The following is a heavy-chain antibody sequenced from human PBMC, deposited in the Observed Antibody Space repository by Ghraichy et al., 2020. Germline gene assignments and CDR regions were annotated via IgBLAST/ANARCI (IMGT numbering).Heavy chain of an antibody. J-gene: IGHJ4*02. D-gene: IGHD5-18*01. V-gene: IGHV4-59*01. CDR1: GGSISSYY. CDR2: IYYSGST. Sequence: ESLNISCTVSGGSISSYYWSWIRQPPGKGLEWIGYIYYSGSTNYNPSLKSRVTISVDTSKNQFSLKLSSVTAADTAVYYCARVGRWQLWFPLGFDYWGQGTLVTVSS. CDR3: ARVGRWQLWFPLGFDY.